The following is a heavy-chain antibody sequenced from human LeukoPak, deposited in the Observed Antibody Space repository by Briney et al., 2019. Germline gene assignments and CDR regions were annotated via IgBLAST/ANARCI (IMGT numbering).Heavy chain of an antibody. CDR1: GYTFTGYY. V-gene: IGHV1-2*02. Sequence: ASVTVSCKASGYTFTGYYMHWVRQAPGQGLEWMGWINPNSGGTNYAQKFQGRVTMTRDTSISTAYMELSRLRSDDTAVYYCASRYYDSSRYYQYYFDYWGQGTLVTVSS. J-gene: IGHJ4*02. CDR2: INPNSGGT. CDR3: ASRYYDSSRYYQYYFDY. D-gene: IGHD3-22*01.